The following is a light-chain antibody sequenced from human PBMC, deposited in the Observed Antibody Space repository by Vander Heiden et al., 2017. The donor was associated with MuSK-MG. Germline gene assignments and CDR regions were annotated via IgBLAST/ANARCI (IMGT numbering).Light chain of an antibody. V-gene: IGKV1-9*01. Sequence: DIQLTQSPSFLSASVGDRVTVTCRASQGISNYLAWYQQKPGKAPRLLIHSASTLQSGVPSRYSRSGSGTEFTLTISSLQPEDFATYYCQRRTSYRITFGPGTRLDIK. CDR1: QGISNY. J-gene: IGKJ5*01. CDR2: SAS. CDR3: QRRTSYRIT.